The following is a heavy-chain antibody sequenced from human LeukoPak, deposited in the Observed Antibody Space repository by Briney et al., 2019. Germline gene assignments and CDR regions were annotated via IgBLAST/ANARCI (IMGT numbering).Heavy chain of an antibody. CDR3: ARHLEVRYFDWGYYGMDV. CDR1: GGSISSYY. Sequence: PSETLSLTCTVSGGSISSYYWSRIRQPPGKGLEWIGYIYYSGSTNYNPSLKSRVTISVDTSKNQFSLKLSSVTAADTAVYYCARHLEVRYFDWGYYGMDVWGQGTTVTVSS. CDR2: IYYSGST. D-gene: IGHD3-9*01. V-gene: IGHV4-59*08. J-gene: IGHJ6*02.